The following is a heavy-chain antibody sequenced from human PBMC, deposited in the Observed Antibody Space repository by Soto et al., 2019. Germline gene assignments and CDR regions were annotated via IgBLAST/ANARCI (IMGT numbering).Heavy chain of an antibody. CDR1: GFTFSSYG. CDR2: IWYDGSNK. D-gene: IGHD5-12*01. J-gene: IGHJ5*02. CDR3: ARGLIGYSGYDP. Sequence: GGSLRLSCAASGFTFSSYGMHWVRQAPGKGLEWVAVIWYDGSNKYYADSVKGRFTISRDNSKNTLYLQMNSLGAEDTAVYYCARGLIGYSGYDPWGQGTLVTVSS. V-gene: IGHV3-33*01.